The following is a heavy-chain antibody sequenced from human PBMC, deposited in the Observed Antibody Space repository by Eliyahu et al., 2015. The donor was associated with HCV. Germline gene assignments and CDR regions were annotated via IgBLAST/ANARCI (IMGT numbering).Heavy chain of an antibody. CDR1: GFTFDDYG. J-gene: IGHJ4*02. CDR3: VKDVTVTSNYFDH. CDR2: ITWNGVSI. V-gene: IGHV3-9*01. D-gene: IGHD4-17*01. Sequence: EVQLVESGGGLVQPGRSLRLSCAASGFTFDDYGMHWVRQAPGKGLEWVSGITWNGVSIGYGDSVKGRFTISRDNAKNSLYLQMNSLRAEDTALYYCVKDVTVTSNYFDHWGQGTLVTVSS.